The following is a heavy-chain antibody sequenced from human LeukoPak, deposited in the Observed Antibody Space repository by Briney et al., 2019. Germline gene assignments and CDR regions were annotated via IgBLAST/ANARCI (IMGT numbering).Heavy chain of an antibody. CDR3: ARAAYDSSGYLTL. V-gene: IGHV3-74*01. Sequence: GGSLRLSCAASGFTFSNHWMHWVRQAPGKGLMWVSRINRDGSRTDYADSVKGRFTISRDDAKNTLYLQVNSLRAEDTAVYYCARAAYDSSGYLTLWGQGTLVTVSS. CDR2: INRDGSRT. D-gene: IGHD3-22*01. J-gene: IGHJ4*02. CDR1: GFTFSNHW.